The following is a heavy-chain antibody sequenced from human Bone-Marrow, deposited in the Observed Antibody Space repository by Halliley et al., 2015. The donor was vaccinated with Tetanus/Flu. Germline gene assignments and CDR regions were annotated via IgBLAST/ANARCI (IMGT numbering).Heavy chain of an antibody. D-gene: IGHD1-20*01. Sequence: TLSLTCTVSGGSINGYYWSWLRQPPGKGLEWIGYIYYSGSTTYNPSLKSRVTISVDTSKNHFSLRLTSVTAADTAVYFCAREVGDNSLDYWGQGTQVTVSS. CDR3: AREVGDNSLDY. CDR1: GGSINGYY. J-gene: IGHJ4*02. CDR2: IYYSGST. V-gene: IGHV4-59*08.